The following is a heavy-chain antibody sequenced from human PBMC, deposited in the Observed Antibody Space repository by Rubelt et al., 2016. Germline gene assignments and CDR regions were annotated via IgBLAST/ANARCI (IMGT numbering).Heavy chain of an antibody. CDR3: ARHPSIAAPFDY. CDR1: GYSFTSYW. J-gene: IGHJ4*02. Sequence: EVQLVQSGAEVKKPGESLKISCKGSGYSFTSYWISWVRQMPGKGLEWMGRIDPSDSYTNYSPSFQGHVTIPADKSISTAYLQWSSLKASDTAMYYCARHPSIAAPFDYWGQGTLVTVSS. V-gene: IGHV5-10-1*01. D-gene: IGHD6-6*01. CDR2: IDPSDSYT.